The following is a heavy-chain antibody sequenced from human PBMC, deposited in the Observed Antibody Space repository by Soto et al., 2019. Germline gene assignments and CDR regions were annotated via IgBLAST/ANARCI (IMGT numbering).Heavy chain of an antibody. CDR3: TRAATTVTTDWFDP. CDR2: IRSKAYGGTT. Sequence: GGSLRLSCTASGFTFGDYAMSWFRQAPGKGLEWVGFIRSKAYGGTTEYAASVKGRFTISRDDSKSIAYLQMNSLKTEDTAVYYCTRAATTVTTDWFDPWGQGTLVTVSS. J-gene: IGHJ5*02. CDR1: GFTFGDYA. D-gene: IGHD4-17*01. V-gene: IGHV3-49*03.